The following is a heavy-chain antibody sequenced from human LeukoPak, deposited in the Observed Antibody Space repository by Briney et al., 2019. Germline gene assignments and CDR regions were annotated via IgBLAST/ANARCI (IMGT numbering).Heavy chain of an antibody. V-gene: IGHV2-5*02. CDR3: AHRRLEKGTAVTTGFDY. CDR2: VYWDDGK. Sequence: SGPTLVKPTQTLTLTCTFSGFSLTTSGVGVGWIRQPPGKALEWLALVYWDDGKPYSPSLKNRLTITKDTSKNQVLLTMTNTDPVDTATYYCAHRRLEKGTAVTTGFDYWGQGILVTVSS. CDR1: GFSLTTSGVG. J-gene: IGHJ4*02. D-gene: IGHD4-17*01.